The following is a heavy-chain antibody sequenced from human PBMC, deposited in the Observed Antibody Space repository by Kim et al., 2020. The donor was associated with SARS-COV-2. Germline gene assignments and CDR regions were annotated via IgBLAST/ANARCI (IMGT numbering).Heavy chain of an antibody. CDR3: ARVDDSSGYLPGGGY. Sequence: SVKVSCKASGGTFSSYAISWVRQAPGQGLEWMGGIIPIFGTANYAQKFQGRVTITADESTSTAYMELSSLRSEDTAVYYCARVDDSSGYLPGGGYWGQGTLVTVSS. V-gene: IGHV1-69*13. CDR2: IIPIFGTA. D-gene: IGHD3-22*01. J-gene: IGHJ4*02. CDR1: GGTFSSYA.